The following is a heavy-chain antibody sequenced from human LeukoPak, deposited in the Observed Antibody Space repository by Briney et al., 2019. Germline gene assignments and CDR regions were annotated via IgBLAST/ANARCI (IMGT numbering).Heavy chain of an antibody. CDR3: ARGPLDCSGGSCYSNYFDY. V-gene: IGHV4-59*01. Sequence: SETLSLTCTVSGGSISSYYWSWIRQPPGKGLEWIGYIYYSGSTNYNPSLKSRVTISVDTSKNQFSLKLSSVTAADTAVYYCARGPLDCSGGSCYSNYFDYWGQGTPVTVSS. D-gene: IGHD2-15*01. CDR1: GGSISSYY. CDR2: IYYSGST. J-gene: IGHJ4*02.